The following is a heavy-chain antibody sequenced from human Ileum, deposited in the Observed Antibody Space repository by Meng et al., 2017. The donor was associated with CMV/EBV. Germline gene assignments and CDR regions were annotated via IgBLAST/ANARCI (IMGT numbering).Heavy chain of an antibody. CDR1: GFTFSDFH. J-gene: IGHJ4*02. CDR2: ITDTYSV. Sequence: GESLKISCVASGFTFSDFHMSWVRQAPGQGLEWLSYITDTYSVSYADSLKGRFTISRDNARNSVYLQLSSLRVDDTAVYYCARRWAVAGLDYWGQGTLVTVSS. D-gene: IGHD6-19*01. CDR3: ARRWAVAGLDY. V-gene: IGHV3-69-1*01.